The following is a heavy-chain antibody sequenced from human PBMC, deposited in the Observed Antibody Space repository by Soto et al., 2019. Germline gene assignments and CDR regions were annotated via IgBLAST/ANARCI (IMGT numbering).Heavy chain of an antibody. D-gene: IGHD4-17*01. V-gene: IGHV3-30-3*01. CDR3: AQDHRTTVTTRGVWYFDY. CDR2: ISYDGSNK. J-gene: IGHJ4*02. CDR1: GFTFSSYA. Sequence: GSLRPSCAASGFTFSSYAMHWVRQAPGKGLEWVAVISYDGSNKYYADSVKGRFTISRDNSKNTLYLQMNSLRAEDTALYYCAQDHRTTVTTRGVWYFDYWGQGTLVTVSS.